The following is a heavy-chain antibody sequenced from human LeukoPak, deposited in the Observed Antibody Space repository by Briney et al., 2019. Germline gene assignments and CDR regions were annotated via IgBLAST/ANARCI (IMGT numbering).Heavy chain of an antibody. CDR2: IKQDGSEK. J-gene: IGHJ5*02. Sequence: GGSLRLSCAASGFTFSRYWMSWVRQAPGKGLEWVANIKQDGSEKYYVDSVKGRCTISRDNAKNSLYLQMNSLRAEDTAVYYCAGDMYSGSFDPWGQGTLVTVSS. CDR1: GFTFSRYW. D-gene: IGHD1-26*01. V-gene: IGHV3-7*01. CDR3: AGDMYSGSFDP.